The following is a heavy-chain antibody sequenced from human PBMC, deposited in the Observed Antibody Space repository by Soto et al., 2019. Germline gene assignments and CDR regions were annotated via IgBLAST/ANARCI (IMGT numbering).Heavy chain of an antibody. CDR1: GFTFSNAW. J-gene: IGHJ4*02. D-gene: IGHD6-19*01. V-gene: IGHV3-15*01. CDR3: TTDRSGPTRNQWLVVVFDY. CDR2: IKSKTDGGTT. Sequence: GGSLRLSCAASGFTFSNAWMSWVRQAPGKGLEWVGRIKSKTDGGTTDYAAPVKGRFTIQRDDSKNTLYLQMNSLKTEDTAVYYCTTDRSGPTRNQWLVVVFDYWGQGTLVTVSS.